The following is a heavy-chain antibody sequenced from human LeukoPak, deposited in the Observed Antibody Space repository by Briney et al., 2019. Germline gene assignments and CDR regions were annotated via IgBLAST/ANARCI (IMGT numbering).Heavy chain of an antibody. J-gene: IGHJ4*02. V-gene: IGHV3-7*01. CDR2: IKEDGSEK. CDR1: GFTFSSYW. Sequence: GGSLRLSCAASGFTFSSYWMSWVRQAPGKGLEWVANIKEDGSEKYYVDSVKGRFTISRYNAKNSLYLQMNSLRAEDTAVYYCARVRGIAVAGTASIYFDYWGQGTLVTVSS. CDR3: ARVRGIAVAGTASIYFDY. D-gene: IGHD6-19*01.